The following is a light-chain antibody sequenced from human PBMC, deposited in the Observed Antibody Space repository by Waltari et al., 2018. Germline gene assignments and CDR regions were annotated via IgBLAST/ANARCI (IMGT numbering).Light chain of an antibody. Sequence: DIQMTQSPSTLSASVGDRVIFSCRSSQSISKWLAWYQQKPGKAPKLLVYKASTLESGVPSRVSGSGCGTEFTLTISSLQPADFATDYCQQYNSYSLLSFGGGTKVEIK. CDR2: KAS. V-gene: IGKV1-5*03. CDR3: QQYNSYSLLS. CDR1: QSISKW. J-gene: IGKJ4*01.